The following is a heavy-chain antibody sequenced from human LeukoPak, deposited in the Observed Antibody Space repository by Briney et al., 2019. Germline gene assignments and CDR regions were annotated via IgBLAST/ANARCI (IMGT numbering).Heavy chain of an antibody. D-gene: IGHD3-22*01. CDR2: ISYDGSNK. J-gene: IGHJ4*02. V-gene: IGHV3-30-3*01. CDR3: ARDLYDSSGLLGDY. Sequence: PGGSLRLSCAASGFTFSSYAMHWVRQAPGKGLEWVAVISYDGSNKYYADSVKGRFTISRDNSKNTLYLQMNSLRAEDTAVYYCARDLYDSSGLLGDYWGQGTLVTVSS. CDR1: GFTFSSYA.